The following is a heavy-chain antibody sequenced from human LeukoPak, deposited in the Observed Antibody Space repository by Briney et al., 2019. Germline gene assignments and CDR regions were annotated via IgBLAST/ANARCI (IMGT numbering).Heavy chain of an antibody. CDR3: ARLEIAVTDSYYFDY. J-gene: IGHJ4*02. CDR1: GYSFTSYW. Sequence: GESLKISCKGSGYSFTSYWIGWVRQMPGKGLEWMGIIYPGDSDTRYSPSFQGQVTISADKSISTAYLQWSSLKASDTAMYYCARLEIAVTDSYYFDYWGQGTLVTVSS. V-gene: IGHV5-51*01. CDR2: IYPGDSDT. D-gene: IGHD6-19*01.